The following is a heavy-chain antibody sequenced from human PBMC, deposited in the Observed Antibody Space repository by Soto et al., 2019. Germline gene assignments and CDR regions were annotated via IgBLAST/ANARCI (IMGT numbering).Heavy chain of an antibody. J-gene: IGHJ5*02. Sequence: PSETLSLTCTVSGGSFSSCSYYWSWLRQPPGKGLEWIGSIYYSGSTYYNPSLKRRVTISVDAYKTQFFLKLSSVTAADTAVYYCARDIAGGGGRRERNWFDPWGQGTLVTVSS. CDR2: IYYSGST. CDR3: ARDIAGGGGRRERNWFDP. D-gene: IGHD1-26*01. V-gene: IGHV4-61*01. CDR1: GGSFSSCSYY.